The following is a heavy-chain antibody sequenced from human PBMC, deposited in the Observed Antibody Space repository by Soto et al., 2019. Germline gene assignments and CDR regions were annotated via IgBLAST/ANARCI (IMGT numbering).Heavy chain of an antibody. V-gene: IGHV4-39*01. CDR3: ARLPSRHLVDY. CDR1: GSSISSSGYY. D-gene: IGHD3-3*02. Sequence: PSETLSLTCTVSGSSISSSGYYCGWIRQPPGKGLEWIGSMFYGVSTYYNPSLKSRVTVSVDTSKNQFSLNLSSVTAADTAVYYCARLPSRHLVDYWGQGTLVTVSS. J-gene: IGHJ4*02. CDR2: MFYGVST.